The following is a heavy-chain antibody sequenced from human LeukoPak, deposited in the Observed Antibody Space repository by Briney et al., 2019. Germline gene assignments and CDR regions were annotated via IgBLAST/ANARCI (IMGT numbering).Heavy chain of an antibody. CDR3: ARTRRGYSYGRQFDY. D-gene: IGHD5-18*01. V-gene: IGHV4-34*01. CDR1: GGSFSGYY. J-gene: IGHJ4*02. Sequence: SETLSLTCAVYGGSFSGYYWSWIRQPPGKGLEWIGEINHSGSTNYNPSLKSRVTISVDTSKNQFSLKLSSVTAADTAVYYCARTRRGYSYGRQFDYWGQGTLVTVSS. CDR2: INHSGST.